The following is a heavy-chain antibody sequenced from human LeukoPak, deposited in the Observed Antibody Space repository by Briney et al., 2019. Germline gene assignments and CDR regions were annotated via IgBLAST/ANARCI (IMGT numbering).Heavy chain of an antibody. CDR3: ARLLNYYDSSGYYYYYYMDV. CDR1: GFTFDDYG. CDR2: INWNGGST. Sequence: PGRSLRLSCAASGFTFDDYGMSWVRQAPGKGLEWVSGINWNGGSTGYADSVKGRFTISRDNAKNSLYLQMNSLRAEDTALCYCARLLNYYDSSGYYYYYYMDVWGKGTTVTVSS. D-gene: IGHD3-22*01. V-gene: IGHV3-20*04. J-gene: IGHJ6*03.